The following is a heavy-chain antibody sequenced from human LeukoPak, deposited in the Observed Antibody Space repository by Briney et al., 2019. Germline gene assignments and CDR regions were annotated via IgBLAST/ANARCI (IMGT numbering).Heavy chain of an antibody. D-gene: IGHD1/OR15-1a*01. CDR1: GYTFTDFY. CDR2: INPNSGGT. Sequence: ASVKVSCKASGYTFTDFYMHWVRQAPGQGLEWMAWINPNSGGTHYAQKFQGRVTMTRDTSISTAYMELSRLRSDDTAVYYCGRRPNNGLRYIDYWGQGTLVTVSS. J-gene: IGHJ4*02. CDR3: GRRPNNGLRYIDY. V-gene: IGHV1-2*02.